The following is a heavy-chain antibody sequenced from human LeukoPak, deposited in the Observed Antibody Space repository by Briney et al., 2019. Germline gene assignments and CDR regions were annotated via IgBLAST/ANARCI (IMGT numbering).Heavy chain of an antibody. CDR3: ARDQGYDSSGYYYYQFDY. V-gene: IGHV1-2*02. CDR1: GYTFTGYY. Sequence: ASVKVSCKASGYTFTGYYMHWVRQAPGQGLEWMGWINPNSGGTNYAQKFQGRVTMTRDTSISTAYTELSRLRSDDTAVYYCARDQGYDSSGYYYYQFDYWGQGTLVTVSS. J-gene: IGHJ4*02. CDR2: INPNSGGT. D-gene: IGHD3-22*01.